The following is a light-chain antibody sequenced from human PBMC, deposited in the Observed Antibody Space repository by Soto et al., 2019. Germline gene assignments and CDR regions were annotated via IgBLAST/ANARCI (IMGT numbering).Light chain of an antibody. V-gene: IGLV2-14*01. J-gene: IGLJ1*01. CDR3: SSYTSSSTYV. Sequence: QSVLTQPASVSESPGQSITISCTGTSSDVGGYNYVSWYQQHPGKAHKLMIYDVSNRPSGVSNRFSGSKSGNTASLTISGLQAEDEADYYCSSYTSSSTYVFGTGTKVTVL. CDR1: SSDVGGYNY. CDR2: DVS.